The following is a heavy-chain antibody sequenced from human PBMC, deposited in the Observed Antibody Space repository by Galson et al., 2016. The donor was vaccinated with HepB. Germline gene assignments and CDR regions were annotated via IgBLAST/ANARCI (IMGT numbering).Heavy chain of an antibody. CDR1: GFTFSRYS. D-gene: IGHD3-3*01. CDR2: ISSGSTYI. J-gene: IGHJ5*01. V-gene: IGHV3-21*01. Sequence: SLRLSCAASGFTFSRYSMNWVRQAPGRGLEWVASISSGSTYIYYVDSVKGRFTVSRDSAKNSLYLQMNSLRAEDTAVYFCARGPSDSDFGSYFDSWGQGALVTVSS. CDR3: ARGPSDSDFGSYFDS.